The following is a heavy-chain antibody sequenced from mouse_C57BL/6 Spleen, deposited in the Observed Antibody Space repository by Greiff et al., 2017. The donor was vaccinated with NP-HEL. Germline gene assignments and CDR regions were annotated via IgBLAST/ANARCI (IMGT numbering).Heavy chain of an antibody. V-gene: IGHV1-64*01. CDR3: AREDHYAMDY. Sequence: VQLQQSGAELVKPGASVKLSCKASGYTFTSYWMHWVKQRPGQGLEWIGMIHPNSGSTNYNEKFKSKATLTVDKSSSTAYMQLSSLTSEDSAVYYCAREDHYAMDYWGQGTSVTVSS. CDR1: GYTFTSYW. J-gene: IGHJ4*01. CDR2: IHPNSGST.